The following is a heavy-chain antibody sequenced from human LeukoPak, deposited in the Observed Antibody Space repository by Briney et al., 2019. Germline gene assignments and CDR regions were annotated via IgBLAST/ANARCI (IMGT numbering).Heavy chain of an antibody. Sequence: GGSLRLSCAASGFTVSSNYMNWVRQAPGKGLEWVSVIYSGGSTYYADSMKGRFTISRDNAKDSLYLQMNSLRDEDTAVYYCVRDAAYSAFNMWGQETMVTVSS. D-gene: IGHD4-11*01. CDR2: IYSGGST. J-gene: IGHJ3*02. V-gene: IGHV3-53*01. CDR3: VRDAAYSAFNM. CDR1: GFTVSSNY.